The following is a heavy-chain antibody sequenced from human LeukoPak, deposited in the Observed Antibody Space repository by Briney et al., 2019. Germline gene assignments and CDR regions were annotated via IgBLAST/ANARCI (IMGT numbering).Heavy chain of an antibody. CDR2: INPKNGKT. D-gene: IGHD3-22*01. J-gene: IGHJ6*03. Sequence: ASVKVSCKASGYTFSTSTISWVRQAAGQGLEWMGWINPKNGKTSYAQKFQDRVSATGDPSTSTAYMELSSLRSEDTAVYYCARGLAPYSYEYTGHDPYYYYNMDVWGKGTTIIISS. V-gene: IGHV1-8*01. CDR1: GYTFSTST. CDR3: ARGLAPYSYEYTGHDPYYYYNMDV.